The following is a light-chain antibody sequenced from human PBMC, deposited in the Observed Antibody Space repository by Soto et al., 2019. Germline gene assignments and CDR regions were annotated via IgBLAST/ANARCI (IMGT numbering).Light chain of an antibody. CDR3: QQYNNWPPENT. J-gene: IGKJ2*01. CDR2: GAS. CDR1: QSISST. V-gene: IGKV3-15*01. Sequence: EIVMTQSPATLSVYPGERATLSCRASQSISSTLACYQQKPGQPPRLLIYGASTRATGIPSRFSDSESGTEFTLTISSLPSEDFAVYYCQQYNNWPPENTFGQGTKLEIK.